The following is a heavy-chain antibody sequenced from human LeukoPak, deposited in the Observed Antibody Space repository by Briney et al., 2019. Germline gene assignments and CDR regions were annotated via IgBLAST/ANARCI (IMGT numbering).Heavy chain of an antibody. CDR1: GGSFSGYY. CDR2: INHSGST. D-gene: IGHD6-13*01. V-gene: IGHV4-34*01. Sequence: SETLSLTCAVYGGSFSGYYWSWIRQPPGKGLEWIGEINHSGSTNYNPSLKSRVTISVDTSKNQFSLKLSSVTAADTAVYYRARGDRYYSSSWRHLDYWGQGTLVTVSS. CDR3: ARGDRYYSSSWRHLDY. J-gene: IGHJ4*02.